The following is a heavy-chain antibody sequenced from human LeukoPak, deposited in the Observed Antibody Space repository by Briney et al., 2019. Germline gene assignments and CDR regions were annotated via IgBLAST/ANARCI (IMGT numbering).Heavy chain of an antibody. J-gene: IGHJ6*02. CDR2: ISAYNGNT. D-gene: IGHD2-2*01. CDR1: GYIFTSYG. Sequence: ASVKVSCKASGYIFTSYGISWVRQAPGQGLEWMGWISAYNGNTNYAQKLQGRVTMTTDTSTSTAYMELRSLRSDDTAVYHCARDVRYCSSTSCYPYYYYGMDVWGQGTTVTVSS. CDR3: ARDVRYCSSTSCYPYYYYGMDV. V-gene: IGHV1-18*01.